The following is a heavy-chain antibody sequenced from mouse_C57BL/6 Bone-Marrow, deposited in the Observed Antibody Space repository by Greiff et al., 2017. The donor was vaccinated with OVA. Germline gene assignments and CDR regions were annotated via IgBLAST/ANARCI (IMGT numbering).Heavy chain of an antibody. CDR3: ARHEGTPFAY. CDR1: GFTFSDYY. D-gene: IGHD2-14*01. V-gene: IGHV5-12*01. J-gene: IGHJ3*01. CDR2: ISNGGGST. Sequence: EVKVVESGGGLVQPGGSLKLSCAASGFTFSDYYMYWVRQTPEKRLEWVAYISNGGGSTYYPDTVKGRFTISRDNAKNTLYLQMSRLKSEDTAMYYCARHEGTPFAYWGQGTLVTVSA.